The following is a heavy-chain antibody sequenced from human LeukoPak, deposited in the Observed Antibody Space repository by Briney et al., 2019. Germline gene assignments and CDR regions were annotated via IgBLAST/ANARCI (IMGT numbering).Heavy chain of an antibody. D-gene: IGHD1-26*01. J-gene: IGHJ4*02. CDR3: ARGRMGAAIDY. CDR1: GGSFSGYY. Sequence: SETLSLTCAVYGGSFSGYYWSWIRQPPGKGLEWIGEINHSGSTNYNPSLKSRVTISVDTSKNQFSLKLSSVTAADTAVYYCARGRMGAAIDYWGQGTLVTVSS. V-gene: IGHV4-34*01. CDR2: INHSGST.